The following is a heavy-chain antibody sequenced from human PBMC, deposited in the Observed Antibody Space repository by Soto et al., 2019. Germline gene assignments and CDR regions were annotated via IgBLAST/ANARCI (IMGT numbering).Heavy chain of an antibody. Sequence: GGSLRLSCAAPGFSFRDYFMSRIRQAPGKGLEWVSYIGPYGNSIYYADSAKGRFTISRDDAKKSLYLHMNSLRVEDTALYYCARDDYTYGVYWGQGSLVTVSS. CDR1: GFSFRDYF. D-gene: IGHD3-3*01. V-gene: IGHV3-11*01. J-gene: IGHJ4*02. CDR2: IGPYGNSI. CDR3: ARDDYTYGVY.